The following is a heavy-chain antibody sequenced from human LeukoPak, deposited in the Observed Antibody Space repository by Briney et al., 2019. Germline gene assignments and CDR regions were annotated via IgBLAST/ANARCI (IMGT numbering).Heavy chain of an antibody. CDR2: IIPVFGTA. Sequence: GASVKVSCKASGGTFSSYAISWVRQAPGQGLEWMGGIIPVFGTANYAQKFQGRVTITADESTSTAYMELSSLRSEDTAVYYCASGRDGYKNYWGQGTLVTVSS. V-gene: IGHV1-69*13. D-gene: IGHD5-24*01. J-gene: IGHJ4*02. CDR1: GGTFSSYA. CDR3: ASGRDGYKNY.